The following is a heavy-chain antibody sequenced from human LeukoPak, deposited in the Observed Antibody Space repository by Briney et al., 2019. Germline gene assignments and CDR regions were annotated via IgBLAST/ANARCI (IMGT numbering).Heavy chain of an antibody. Sequence: GGSLRLSCAASGFSFSSYAMSWVRQAPGKGLEWVSSISGRGGSTYYADSVKGRFTISRDNSKNTLYLQMNSLRAEDTAVYYCANDYFSGSSHRTPLSYWGQGTLVTVSS. CDR3: ANDYFSGSSHRTPLSY. D-gene: IGHD1-26*01. CDR2: ISGRGGST. J-gene: IGHJ4*02. CDR1: GFSFSSYA. V-gene: IGHV3-23*01.